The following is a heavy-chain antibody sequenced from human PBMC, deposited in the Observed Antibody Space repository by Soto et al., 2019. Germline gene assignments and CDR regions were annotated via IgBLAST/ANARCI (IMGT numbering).Heavy chain of an antibody. D-gene: IGHD3-3*01. Sequence: EVQLVESGGGLVQPGGSLRLSCAASGFSVSNLYMTWVRQAPGKGLEWVSVISSGGSTYYADSVKGRFTISRDNSKNTLYLEMKSLRAGDTAVYYCARDTLGGAYDFCHGGQGTLVTVCS. CDR1: GFSVSNLY. V-gene: IGHV3-66*01. CDR2: ISSGGST. J-gene: IGHJ4*02. CDR3: ARDTLGGAYDFCH.